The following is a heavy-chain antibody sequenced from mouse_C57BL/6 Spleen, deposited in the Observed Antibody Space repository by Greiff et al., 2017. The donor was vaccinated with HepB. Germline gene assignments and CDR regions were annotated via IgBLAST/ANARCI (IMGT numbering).Heavy chain of an antibody. D-gene: IGHD2-2*01. J-gene: IGHJ2*01. CDR3: ARQNLYGYDGFDY. V-gene: IGHV1-69*01. CDR1: GYTFTSYW. Sequence: QVQLQQPGAELVMPGASVKLSCKASGYTFTSYWMHWVKQRPGQGLEWIGEIDPSDSYTNYNQKFKGKSTLTVDKSSSTAYMQLSSLTSEDSAVYYCARQNLYGYDGFDYWGQGTTLTVSS. CDR2: IDPSDSYT.